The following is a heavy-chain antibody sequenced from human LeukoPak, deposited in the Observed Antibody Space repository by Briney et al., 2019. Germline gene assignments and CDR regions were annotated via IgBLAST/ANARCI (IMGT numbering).Heavy chain of an antibody. Sequence: PGGSLRLSCAASGYTFSIYWMNRVRQAPGKGLEWVASIKQDGSETYYMESVQGRFTISRDNDMNFLYLQLSSLRAEDTAVYYCTRENSGSLSLEYWGQGTLVTVSS. V-gene: IGHV3-7*01. CDR3: TRENSGSLSLEY. CDR1: GYTFSIYW. D-gene: IGHD1-26*01. J-gene: IGHJ4*02. CDR2: IKQDGSET.